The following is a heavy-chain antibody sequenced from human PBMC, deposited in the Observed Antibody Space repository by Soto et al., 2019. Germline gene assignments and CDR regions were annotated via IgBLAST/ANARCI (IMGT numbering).Heavy chain of an antibody. CDR1: GFTFSSFG. CDR3: SKSGYSYAYSGHYYYYMDV. V-gene: IGHV3-30*18. CDR2: VSYDGSNK. J-gene: IGHJ6*03. Sequence: QVQLVESGGGVVQPGRSLRLSCAASGFTFSSFGMHWVRQAPGKGLEWVAVVSYDGSNKYYADSVKGRFTISRENSKNTLSLQINSLRAEDTAVFYCSKSGYSYAYSGHYYYYMDVWGKGTTVTVSS. D-gene: IGHD5-18*01.